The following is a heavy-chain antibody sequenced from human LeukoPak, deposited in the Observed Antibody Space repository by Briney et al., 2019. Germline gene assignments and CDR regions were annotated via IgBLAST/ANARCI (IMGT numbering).Heavy chain of an antibody. V-gene: IGHV4-34*01. D-gene: IGHD3-22*01. CDR2: INHSGST. Sequence: SETLSLTCAVYGGSFSGYYWSWIRQPPGKGLEWIGEINHSGSTNYNPSLKSQVTISVDTSKNQFSLKLSSVTAADTAVYYCARAYDSSGWWFDPWGQGTLVTVSS. J-gene: IGHJ5*02. CDR3: ARAYDSSGWWFDP. CDR1: GGSFSGYY.